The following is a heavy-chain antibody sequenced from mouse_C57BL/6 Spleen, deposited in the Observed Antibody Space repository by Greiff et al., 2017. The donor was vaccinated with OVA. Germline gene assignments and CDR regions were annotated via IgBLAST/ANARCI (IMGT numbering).Heavy chain of an antibody. Sequence: EVKLMESGAELVKPGASVKLSCTASGFNFKDYYMHWVKQRPEQGLEWIGRIDPEDGETKYAPKFQGKATITADTSSNTAYLQLSSLTSEDTAVYYCASETAMRFAYWGQGTLVTVSA. CDR1: GFNFKDYY. CDR3: ASETAMRFAY. D-gene: IGHD6-1*02. CDR2: IDPEDGET. V-gene: IGHV14-2*01. J-gene: IGHJ3*01.